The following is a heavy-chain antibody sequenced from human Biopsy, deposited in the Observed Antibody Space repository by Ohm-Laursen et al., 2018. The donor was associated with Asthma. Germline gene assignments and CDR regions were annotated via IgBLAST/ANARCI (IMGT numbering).Heavy chain of an antibody. D-gene: IGHD1-26*01. Sequence: TLSLTCTVYGGSFSSNYWSWIRQTPGKGLEWLGDTHHNGYTNYNPSLRNRLTLSVDTSKNQFSLRLTSVTAADMAVYYCARGSSSRLSQWELLVSGGKRAHFYYGMDVWGQGTTVTVSS. J-gene: IGHJ6*02. CDR3: ARGSSSRLSQWELLVSGGKRAHFYYGMDV. V-gene: IGHV4-34*01. CDR2: THHNGYT. CDR1: GGSFSSNY.